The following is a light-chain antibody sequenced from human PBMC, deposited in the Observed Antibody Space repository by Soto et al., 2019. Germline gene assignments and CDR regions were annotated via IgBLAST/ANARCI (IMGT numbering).Light chain of an antibody. V-gene: IGKV3-20*01. CDR3: QQYGTSPIA. J-gene: IGKJ5*01. Sequence: ELVLTQSPGTLSLSPGERATLSCRASQSVGSNFLAWYQQKPGQAPRLLINVASSRATGIPDRFSGSGSGTDFTLTISRLEPEDFAVYYCQQYGTSPIAFGQGTRVEIK. CDR2: VAS. CDR1: QSVGSNF.